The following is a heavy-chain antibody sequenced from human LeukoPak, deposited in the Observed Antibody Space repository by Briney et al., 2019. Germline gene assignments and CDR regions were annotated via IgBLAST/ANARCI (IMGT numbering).Heavy chain of an antibody. J-gene: IGHJ4*02. V-gene: IGHV4-39*01. CDR3: ARSDYYDYRQIDF. CDR1: GDSISTSSYY. Sequence: SETLSLTCTVSGDSISTSSYYWGWIRQPPGKGLEWLGSIYYSGITHYNPSLKRRVTIYVDTSRNQFSLHLYSVTAADTAVFYCARSDYYDYRQIDFWGQGNLVTVSS. D-gene: IGHD3-22*01. CDR2: IYYSGIT.